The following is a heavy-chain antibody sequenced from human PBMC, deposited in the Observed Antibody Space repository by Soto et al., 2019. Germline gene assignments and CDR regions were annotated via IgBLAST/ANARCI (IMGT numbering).Heavy chain of an antibody. CDR2: IIPIFGTA. V-gene: IGHV1-69*01. CDR1: GGTFSSYA. D-gene: IGHD6-6*01. CDR3: ARDASGIAARPGYFDY. Sequence: QVQLVQSGAEVKKPGSSVNVSCKASGGTFSSYAISWVRQAPGQGLEWMGGIIPIFGTANYAQKFQGRVTITADESTSTAYMELISLRSEDTAVYYCARDASGIAARPGYFDYWGQGTLVTVSS. J-gene: IGHJ4*02.